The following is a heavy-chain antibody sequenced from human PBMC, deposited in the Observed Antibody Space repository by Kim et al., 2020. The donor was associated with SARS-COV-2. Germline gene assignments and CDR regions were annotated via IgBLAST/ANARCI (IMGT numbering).Heavy chain of an antibody. V-gene: IGHV4-59*01. CDR2: IYYSGST. D-gene: IGHD3-10*01. CDR3: ARSHLYGSGSSPYAFDI. CDR1: GGSISSYY. Sequence: SETLSLTCTVSGGSISSYYWSWIRQPPGKGLEWIGYIYYSGSTNYNPSLKSRVTISVDTSKNQFSLKLSSVTAADTAVYYCARSHLYGSGSSPYAFDIWG. J-gene: IGHJ3*02.